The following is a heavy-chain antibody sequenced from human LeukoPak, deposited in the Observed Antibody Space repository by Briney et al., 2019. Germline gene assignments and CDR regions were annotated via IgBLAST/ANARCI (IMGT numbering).Heavy chain of an antibody. Sequence: PGGSLRLSCAASGFTVTSYAMSWVRQGPGKGPEWVSVISGSGGSTYYADSVKGRFTISRDSSKNTLYLQMSSLRGEDTAVYYCAKDHLYTGSPRAFDIWGRGTMVTVSS. CDR2: ISGSGGST. D-gene: IGHD1-26*01. CDR1: GFTVTSYA. V-gene: IGHV3-23*01. J-gene: IGHJ3*02. CDR3: AKDHLYTGSPRAFDI.